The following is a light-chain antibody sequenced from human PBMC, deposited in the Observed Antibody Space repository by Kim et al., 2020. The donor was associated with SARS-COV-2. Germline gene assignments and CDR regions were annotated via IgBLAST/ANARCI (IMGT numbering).Light chain of an antibody. CDR1: SLRTYY. Sequence: SSDLTQDPAVSVALGQTVRITCQGDSLRTYYASWYKQKPGQAPVLVIYGENNRPSGIPDRFSGSSSGNTASLTITGAQAEDEADYFCNSRDSSGNSYFFGTGTKVTVL. CDR3: NSRDSSGNSYF. CDR2: GEN. J-gene: IGLJ1*01. V-gene: IGLV3-19*01.